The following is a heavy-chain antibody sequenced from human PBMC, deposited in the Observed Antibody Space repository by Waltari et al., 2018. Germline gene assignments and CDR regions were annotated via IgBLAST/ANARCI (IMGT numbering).Heavy chain of an antibody. J-gene: IGHJ4*02. Sequence: QVQLVESGGGVVQPGGSLRLSCAVSGFTFSSYGMHWVRQAPGKGLEGVAFIRYAGTNKDYAHSVNGRFTISRDNSKNTLYLQMNSLIAEDTAVYYCASSAAYGDYAYYFDSWGQGTLVTVSS. CDR3: ASSAAYGDYAYYFDS. D-gene: IGHD4-17*01. V-gene: IGHV3-30*02. CDR2: IRYAGTNK. CDR1: GFTFSSYG.